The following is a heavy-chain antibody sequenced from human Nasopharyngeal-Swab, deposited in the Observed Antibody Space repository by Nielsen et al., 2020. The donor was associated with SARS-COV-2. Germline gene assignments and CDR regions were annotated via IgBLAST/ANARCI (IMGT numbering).Heavy chain of an antibody. V-gene: IGHV4-59*11. Sequence: SETLSLTCTVSGVSITSQYWSWIRQPPGKGLGWIGYISHNSGTSNNPSLKSRVTMSMDTSKNQFSLRLRSVTAADTAVYYCAKEGETGWFDPWGQGTLVTVSS. CDR2: ISHNSGT. CDR3: AKEGETGWFDP. CDR1: GVSITSQY. J-gene: IGHJ5*02.